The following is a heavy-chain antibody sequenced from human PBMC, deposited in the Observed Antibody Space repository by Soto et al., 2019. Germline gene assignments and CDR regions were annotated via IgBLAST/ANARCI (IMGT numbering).Heavy chain of an antibody. CDR2: IFPGDSDT. Sequence: GESLKISCKASGYSFTSQWIGWVRQMPGKGLEWMGLIFPGDSDTRYSPSFQGQVTISADKSISTAFLQWSSLKASDTAMYDCARLVDGYPGYWGQGTMVTASS. V-gene: IGHV5-51*01. CDR1: GYSFTSQW. J-gene: IGHJ4*02. D-gene: IGHD5-12*01. CDR3: ARLVDGYPGY.